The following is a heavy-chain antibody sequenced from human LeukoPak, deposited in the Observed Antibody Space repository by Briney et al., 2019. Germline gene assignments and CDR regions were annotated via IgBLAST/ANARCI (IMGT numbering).Heavy chain of an antibody. Sequence: GGSLRLSCAASGFTFSNYAIHWVRQAPGKGLKWVASIRFNGNFYADYVKGRFTISRDNFKSTVSLQMDTLRTEDTALYYCARENWDFDFWGQGTLVTVSS. CDR2: IRFNGN. V-gene: IGHV3-30*02. J-gene: IGHJ4*02. CDR1: GFTFSNYA. D-gene: IGHD7-27*01. CDR3: ARENWDFDF.